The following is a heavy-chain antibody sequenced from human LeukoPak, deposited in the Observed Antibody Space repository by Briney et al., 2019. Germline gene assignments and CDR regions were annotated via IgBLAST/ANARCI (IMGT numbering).Heavy chain of an antibody. V-gene: IGHV1-69*05. CDR3: ARESPFAFDY. CDR2: IIPIFGTA. CDR1: GGTFSSYA. J-gene: IGHJ4*02. Sequence: SVKVSCKASGGTFSSYAISWVRQAPGQGLEWMGRIIPIFGTANYAQKFQGSVTIITDESTSTAYMELSSLRSEDTAVYYCARESPFAFDYWGQGTLVTVSS.